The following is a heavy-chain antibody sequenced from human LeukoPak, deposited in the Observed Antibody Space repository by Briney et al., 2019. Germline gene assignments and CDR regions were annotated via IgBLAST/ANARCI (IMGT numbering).Heavy chain of an antibody. CDR1: GFTFSSYD. J-gene: IGHJ5*02. D-gene: IGHD6-13*01. CDR3: ARGRLDTAAGRGNWFDP. V-gene: IGHV3-13*01. CDR2: IGTAGDT. Sequence: GGSLRLSCAASGFTFSSYDMHWVRQATGKGLEWVSAIGTAGDTYYPGSVKGRFTISRENAKNSLYLQMNSLIAGDTAVYYCARGRLDTAAGRGNWFDPWGQGTLVTVSS.